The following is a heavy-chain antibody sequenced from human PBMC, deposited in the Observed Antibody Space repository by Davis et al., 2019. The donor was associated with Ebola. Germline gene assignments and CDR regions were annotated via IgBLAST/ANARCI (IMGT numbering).Heavy chain of an antibody. CDR1: GFTFSGSA. J-gene: IGHJ4*02. CDR3: TGTYYYGSGSYYKGSDY. V-gene: IGHV3-73*01. Sequence: GGSLRLSCAASGFTFSGSAMHWVRQASGKGLEWVGRIRSKANSYATASAASVKGRFTISRDDSKNTAYLQMNSLKTEDTAVYYCTGTYYYGSGSYYKGSDYWGQGTLVTVSS. D-gene: IGHD3-10*01. CDR2: IRSKANSYAT.